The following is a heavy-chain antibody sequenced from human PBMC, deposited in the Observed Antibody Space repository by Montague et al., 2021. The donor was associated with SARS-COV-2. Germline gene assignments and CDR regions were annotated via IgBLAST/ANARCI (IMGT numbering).Heavy chain of an antibody. D-gene: IGHD3-10*01. CDR3: AKDNGTIWFGGSSLDY. Sequence: SLRLSCAASGFTFSSYAMHWVRQAPGKGLEWVAVILSDGSNKHYPDSVKGRFTISRDNSKNMLSLQMNNLLAEDTAVYYCAKDNGTIWFGGSSLDYWGQGTLVTVSS. CDR1: GFTFSSYA. J-gene: IGHJ4*02. V-gene: IGHV3-30*04. CDR2: ILSDGSNK.